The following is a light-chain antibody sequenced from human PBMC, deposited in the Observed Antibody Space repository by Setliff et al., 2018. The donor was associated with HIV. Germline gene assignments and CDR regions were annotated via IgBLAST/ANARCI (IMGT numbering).Light chain of an antibody. Sequence: QSVLTQPPSVSGAPGQRLTISCTGSSSNIGAGYDVHWYQQLPGTAPKLLIYGNSNRPSGVPDRFSGSKSGTSASLAITGLQAEDEADYYCQSYDSRFYVFGTGTKVTV. J-gene: IGLJ1*01. V-gene: IGLV1-40*01. CDR3: QSYDSRFYV. CDR1: SSNIGAGYD. CDR2: GNS.